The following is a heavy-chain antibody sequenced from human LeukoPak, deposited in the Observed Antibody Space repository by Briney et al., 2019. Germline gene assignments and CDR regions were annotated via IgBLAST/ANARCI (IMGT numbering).Heavy chain of an antibody. J-gene: IGHJ4*02. CDR2: FDPEDGET. V-gene: IGHV1-24*01. CDR1: GYTLTELS. CDR3: ATVPRSGSYYNVFDY. Sequence: ASVKVSCKVSGYTLTELSMHWVRQAPGKGLEWMGGFDPEDGETIYAQKFQGRVTMTEDTSTDTAYMELSSLRPEDTAVYYCATVPRSGSYYNVFDYWGQGTLVTVSS. D-gene: IGHD3-10*01.